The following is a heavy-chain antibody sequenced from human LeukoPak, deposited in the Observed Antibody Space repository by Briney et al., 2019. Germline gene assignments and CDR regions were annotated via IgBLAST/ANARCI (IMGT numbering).Heavy chain of an antibody. Sequence: GGSLRLSCAAFGFTFSSYAMSWVRQAPGEGLEWVSVLSDSGQTTYYADSAKGRFTISRDNSKNTLYLQMNSLRAEDTAVYYCAKAVNEWELLAGYFDYWGQGTLVTVSS. D-gene: IGHD1-26*01. J-gene: IGHJ4*02. V-gene: IGHV3-23*01. CDR3: AKAVNEWELLAGYFDY. CDR2: LSDSGQTT. CDR1: GFTFSSYA.